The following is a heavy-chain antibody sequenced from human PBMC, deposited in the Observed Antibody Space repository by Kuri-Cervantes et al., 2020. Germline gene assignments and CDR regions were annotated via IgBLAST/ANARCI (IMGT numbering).Heavy chain of an antibody. CDR1: GGSFSGYY. CDR3: ARSSGWYGGSCKIFDY. Sequence: ESLKISCAVYGGSFSGYYWSWIRQPPGKGLECIGEINHSGSTNYNPSLKSRVTISVDKSKNQFSLKLSSVSAADTAVYYCARSSGWYGGSCKIFDYWGQGTLVTVSS. D-gene: IGHD6-19*01. V-gene: IGHV4-34*01. CDR2: INHSGST. J-gene: IGHJ4*02.